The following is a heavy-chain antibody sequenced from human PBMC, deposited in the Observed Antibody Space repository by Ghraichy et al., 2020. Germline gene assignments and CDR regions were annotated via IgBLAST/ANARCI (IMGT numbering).Heavy chain of an antibody. D-gene: IGHD5-24*01. V-gene: IGHV4-30-4*01. CDR3: ARVVLDRDGYNYDTEYFQH. Sequence: SETLSLTCTVSGGSISSGDYYWSWIRYPPGKCLEWIGYIYYSGSTYYNPSLKSRVTISVDTSKNQFSLKLSSVTSADTSVYYCARVVLDRDGYNYDTEYFQHWGQGTLVTVSS. J-gene: IGHJ1*01. CDR1: GGSISSGDYY. CDR2: IYYSGST.